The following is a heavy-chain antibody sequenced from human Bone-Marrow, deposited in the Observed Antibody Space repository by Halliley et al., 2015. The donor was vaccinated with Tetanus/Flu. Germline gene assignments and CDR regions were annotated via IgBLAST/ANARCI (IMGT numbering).Heavy chain of an antibody. Sequence: KGLGWVSFLFGGGGTYYAESVKGRFTISGDTSKNTLYLEMNNLRAEDTAVYYCAEEFDHGSHYWGQGTLVTVSS. D-gene: IGHD3-10*01. J-gene: IGHJ4*02. CDR2: LFGGGGT. V-gene: IGHV3-53*01. CDR3: AEEFDHGSHY.